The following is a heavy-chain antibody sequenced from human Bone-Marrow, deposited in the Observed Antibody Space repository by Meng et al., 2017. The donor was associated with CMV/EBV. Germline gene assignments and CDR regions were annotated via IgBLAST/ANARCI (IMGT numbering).Heavy chain of an antibody. Sequence: GGSLRLSCAASGFTFSSYAMHWVRQAPGKGLEWVAVISYDGSNKYYADSVKGRFTISRDNSKNTLYLQMNSLRAEDTAVYYCAKGFDARRYYYGMDVWGQGTTVTVSS. J-gene: IGHJ6*02. D-gene: IGHD6-6*01. V-gene: IGHV3-30*04. CDR1: GFTFSSYA. CDR3: AKGFDARRYYYGMDV. CDR2: ISYDGSNK.